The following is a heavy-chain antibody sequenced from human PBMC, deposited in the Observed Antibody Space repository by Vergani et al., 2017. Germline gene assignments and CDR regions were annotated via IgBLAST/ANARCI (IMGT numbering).Heavy chain of an antibody. D-gene: IGHD6-13*01. J-gene: IGHJ4*02. CDR3: ARVSEGVAAESNGPFDY. CDR1: GGSISSSSYY. V-gene: IGHV4-39*07. CDR2: IYYSGST. Sequence: QLQLQESGPGLVQPSETLSLTCTVSGGSISSSSYYWGWIRQPPGKGLEWIGSIYYSGSTYYNPSLKSRVTISVDTSKNQFSLKLSSVTAADTAVYYCARVSEGVAAESNGPFDYWGRGTLVTVSS.